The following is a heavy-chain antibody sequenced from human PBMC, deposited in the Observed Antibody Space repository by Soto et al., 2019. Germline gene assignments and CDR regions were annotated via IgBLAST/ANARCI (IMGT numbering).Heavy chain of an antibody. CDR3: AREVSPKSRGRDTGLVRWFDP. CDR2: IYYSGSA. D-gene: IGHD6-19*01. V-gene: IGHV4-31*03. Sequence: QVQLQESGPGLVKPSQTLSLTCTVSGGSISSSDYYWSWIRQHPGKGLEWIGDIYYSGSAYYNTALRSRVTITLDTSKGQFSLKLSSVPAADTAVYSCAREVSPKSRGRDTGLVRWFDPWGQGTLVTVSS. J-gene: IGHJ5*02. CDR1: GGSISSSDYY.